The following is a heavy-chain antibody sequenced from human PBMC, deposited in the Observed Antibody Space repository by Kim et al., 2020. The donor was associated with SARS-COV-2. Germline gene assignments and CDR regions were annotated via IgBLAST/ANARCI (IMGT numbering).Heavy chain of an antibody. CDR1: GGSISSGGYY. CDR2: IYYSGST. CDR3: AREDPYSSSWYTWYFDL. J-gene: IGHJ2*01. D-gene: IGHD6-13*01. V-gene: IGHV4-31*03. Sequence: SETLSLTCTVSGGSISSGGYYWSWIRQHPGKGLEWIGYIYYSGSTYYNPSLKSRVTISVDTSKNQFSLKLSSVTAADTAVYYCAREDPYSSSWYTWYFDLWGRGTLVTVSS.